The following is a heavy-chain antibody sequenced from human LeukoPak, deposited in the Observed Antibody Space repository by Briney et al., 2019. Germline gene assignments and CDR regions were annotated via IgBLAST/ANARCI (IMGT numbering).Heavy chain of an antibody. D-gene: IGHD6-25*01. CDR3: ARDGGVDLYSSDSELAY. CDR2: IDTSGST. CDR1: GGSISSGSYY. Sequence: PSQTLSLTCTVSGGSISSGSYYWSWIRQPAGTGLEWIGRIDTSGSTNYNPSLKSQVTISVDTSKNQFSLKLSSVTAADTAVYYCARDGGVDLYSSDSELAYWGQGTLVTVSS. J-gene: IGHJ4*02. V-gene: IGHV4-61*02.